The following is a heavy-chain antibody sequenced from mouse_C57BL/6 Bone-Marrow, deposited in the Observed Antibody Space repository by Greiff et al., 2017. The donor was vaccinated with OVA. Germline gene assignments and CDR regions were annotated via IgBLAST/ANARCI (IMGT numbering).Heavy chain of an antibody. CDR2: IDPENGDT. CDR1: GFNIKDDY. CDR3: TTRDGGYYFDY. D-gene: IGHD2-3*01. J-gene: IGHJ2*01. Sequence: VQLQQSGAELVRPGASVKLSCTASGFNIKDDYMHWVKQRPEQGLEWIGWIDPENGDTEYASKLQGKATITAATSSNTAYLQLSSLTAEDTAVYYCTTRDGGYYFDYWGQGTTLTVSS. V-gene: IGHV14-4*01.